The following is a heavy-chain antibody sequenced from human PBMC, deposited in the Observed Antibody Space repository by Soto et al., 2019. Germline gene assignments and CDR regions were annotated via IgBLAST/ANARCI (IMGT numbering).Heavy chain of an antibody. D-gene: IGHD2-21*01. CDR1: GFTFRNYN. CDR3: ARDIASPGGDYFGS. CDR2: ISTGGAYM. Sequence: EVQLVESGGGLVKAGGSLRLFCTASGFTFRNYNMNWVRQAPGKGLEWVSSISTGGAYMFYADSVKGRFTISRDNAQNSLFLQIGSPRAEDTAVYYCARDIASPGGDYFGSWGQGTLVTVSS. V-gene: IGHV3-21*06. J-gene: IGHJ4*02.